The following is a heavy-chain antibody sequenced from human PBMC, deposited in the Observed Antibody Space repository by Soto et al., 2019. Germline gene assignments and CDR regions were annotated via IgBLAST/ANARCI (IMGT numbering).Heavy chain of an antibody. CDR2: ISSSSSTI. CDR1: GFTFSSYS. D-gene: IGHD2-2*02. V-gene: IGHV3-48*01. Sequence: GGSLRLSCAASGFTFSSYSMNWVRQAPGKGLEWVSYISSSSSTIYYADSVKGRFTISRDNAKNSLYLQMNSLRAEDTAVYYCARDLYECSSTSCYTYYFDYWGQGTLVTVSS. CDR3: ARDLYECSSTSCYTYYFDY. J-gene: IGHJ4*02.